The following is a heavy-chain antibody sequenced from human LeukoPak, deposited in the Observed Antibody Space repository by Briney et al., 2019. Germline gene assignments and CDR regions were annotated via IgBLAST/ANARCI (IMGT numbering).Heavy chain of an antibody. CDR1: GYTLTELS. CDR3: AREGQLQHNYYYMDV. J-gene: IGHJ6*03. CDR2: FDPEDGET. Sequence: ASVKVSCKVSGYTLTELSMHWVRQAPGKGLEWMGGFDPEDGETIYAQKFQGRVTMTEDTSTSTAYMELRSLRSDDTAVYYCAREGQLQHNYYYMDVWGKGTTVTVSS. V-gene: IGHV1-24*01. D-gene: IGHD2-2*01.